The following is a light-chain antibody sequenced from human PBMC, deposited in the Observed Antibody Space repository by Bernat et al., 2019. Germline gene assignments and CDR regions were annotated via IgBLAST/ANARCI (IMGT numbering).Light chain of an antibody. J-gene: IGKJ4*01. CDR3: QQCHNWPLT. V-gene: IGKV3-15*01. CDR2: GAS. Sequence: EIVMSPSPATLSVSPGEIVPLSCRARHIIASNLAWYQQKPCQAPRLLIYGASTRATGIPARFSGSGSGTDFTLTISSLQPEDFAVYYCQQCHNWPLTFGGGTKVEIK. CDR1: HIIASN.